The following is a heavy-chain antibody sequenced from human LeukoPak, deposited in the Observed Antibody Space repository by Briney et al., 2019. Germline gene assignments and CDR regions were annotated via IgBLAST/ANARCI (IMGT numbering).Heavy chain of an antibody. CDR3: ATLPDYYGMDV. V-gene: IGHV4-31*03. CDR1: GGSISSGGYY. CDR2: IYYSGST. J-gene: IGHJ6*02. Sequence: SETLSLTCTVSGGSISSGGYYWSWIRQHPGKGLEWTGYIYYSGSTYYNPSLKSRVTISVDTSKNQFSLKLSSVTAADTAVYYCATLPDYYGMDVWGQGTTVTVSS.